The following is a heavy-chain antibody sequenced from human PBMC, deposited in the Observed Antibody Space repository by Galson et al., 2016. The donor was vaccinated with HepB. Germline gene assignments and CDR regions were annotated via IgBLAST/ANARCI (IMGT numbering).Heavy chain of an antibody. CDR1: GGSISNYY. CDR3: ARSPSMIRGFILDS. Sequence: LSLTCTVSGGSISNYYWSWIRQPPGKGLEWIAYIYYSGSTNQNPSLKSRVTISVDTSKNQFSLQLRSVTAADTAVYYCARSPSMIRGFILDSWGQGTLVTVSS. D-gene: IGHD3-10*01. CDR2: IYYSGST. V-gene: IGHV4-59*01. J-gene: IGHJ4*02.